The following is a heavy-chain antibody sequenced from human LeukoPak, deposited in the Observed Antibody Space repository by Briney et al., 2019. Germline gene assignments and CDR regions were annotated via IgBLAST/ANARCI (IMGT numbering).Heavy chain of an antibody. CDR3: AKAPGSGSYYSDY. J-gene: IGHJ4*02. CDR1: GFTFSSYA. V-gene: IGHV3-23*01. Sequence: GGSLRLSRAASGFTFSSYAMSWVRQAPGKGLEWVSAISGSGGSTYYADSVKGRFTISRDNSKNTLYLQMNSLRAEDTAVYYCAKAPGSGSYYSDYWGQGTLVTVSS. D-gene: IGHD3-10*01. CDR2: ISGSGGST.